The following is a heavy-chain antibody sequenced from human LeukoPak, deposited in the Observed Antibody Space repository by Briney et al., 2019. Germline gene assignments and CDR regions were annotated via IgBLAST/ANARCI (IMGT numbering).Heavy chain of an antibody. CDR3: ARHYPGGDYFIDY. J-gene: IGHJ4*02. CDR1: GYSLTSYW. V-gene: IGHV5-51*01. D-gene: IGHD4-17*01. CDR2: IYPDDSDT. Sequence: GESLKISCKGSGYSLTSYWIGWVRQMPGKGLEWVGIIYPDDSDTRYSPSFQDQVTISADKSISTASLQWSSLKASDTAIYYCARHYPGGDYFIDYWGQGTLVTVSS.